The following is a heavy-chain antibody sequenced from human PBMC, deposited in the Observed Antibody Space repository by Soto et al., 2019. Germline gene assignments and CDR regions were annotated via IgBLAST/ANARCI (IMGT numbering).Heavy chain of an antibody. CDR3: AREAGPDRWFDP. J-gene: IGHJ5*02. V-gene: IGHV4-4*07. CDR1: GASISSYF. Sequence: PSETLSLTCTVSGASISSYFWTWIRQPAGKGLDWIGRISTSGTTNYNPSLKSRVTMSVDTSKNHFSLNLSSVTAADTAVYYCAREAGPDRWFDPWGQGTLVPVSS. CDR2: ISTSGTT. D-gene: IGHD6-19*01.